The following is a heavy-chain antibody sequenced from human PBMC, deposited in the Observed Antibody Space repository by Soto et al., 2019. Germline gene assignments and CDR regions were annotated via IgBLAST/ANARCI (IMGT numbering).Heavy chain of an antibody. V-gene: IGHV3-23*01. J-gene: IGHJ6*02. CDR3: GPGLGIYGMDV. CDR1: GFTFSSYV. D-gene: IGHD3-16*01. Sequence: GGSLRLSCAASGFTFSSYVMTWVRQAPEKGLEWVSGISNSDDSTYYADSVKGRFTISRDNSKNTLYLQMNSLRAEDTAVYYCGPGLGIYGMDVWGQGTTVTVSS. CDR2: ISNSDDST.